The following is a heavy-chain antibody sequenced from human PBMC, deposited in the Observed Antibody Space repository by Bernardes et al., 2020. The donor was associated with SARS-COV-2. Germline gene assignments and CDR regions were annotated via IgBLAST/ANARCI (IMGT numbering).Heavy chain of an antibody. CDR3: ARLLGSAGWYEGPDY. V-gene: IGHV4-59*01. CDR2: MYHDGSI. Sequence: TLSLTCTVSGGSISSSYWSWIRQSPGKGLQWIGFMYHDGSINYNPSLRSRVAISRGTSDNQFSLRLSSVTAADTAVYYCARLLGSAGWYEGPDYWGQGTLVTVSS. J-gene: IGHJ4*02. D-gene: IGHD6-19*01. CDR1: GGSISSSY.